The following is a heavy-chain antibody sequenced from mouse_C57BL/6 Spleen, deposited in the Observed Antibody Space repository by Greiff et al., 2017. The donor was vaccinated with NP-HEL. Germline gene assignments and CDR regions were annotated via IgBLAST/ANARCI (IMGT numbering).Heavy chain of an antibody. J-gene: IGHJ3*01. D-gene: IGHD1-1*01. V-gene: IGHV1-9*01. Sequence: QVQLQQSGAELMKPGASVKLSCKATGYTFTGYWIEWVKQRPGHGLEWIGEILPGTGSTNYNQKFKGKATFTADTSSNTAYMQLSSLTTEDSAIYCGARSTHYDGSSRFAYWGQGTLVTVSA. CDR2: ILPGTGST. CDR1: GYTFTGYW. CDR3: ARSTHYDGSSRFAY.